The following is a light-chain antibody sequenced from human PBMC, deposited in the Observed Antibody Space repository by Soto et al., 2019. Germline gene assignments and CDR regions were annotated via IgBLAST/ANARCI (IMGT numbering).Light chain of an antibody. CDR3: QQSYSTLALT. V-gene: IGKV1-39*01. Sequence: DIQMTQSPSSLSASVGDRVTISCRASQSISRNLNWYQQKPGKAPKLLIYAASSLQSGVPSRFSGSGSGTDFTLTISSLQPEDFATYYCQQSYSTLALTFGGGTKVDIK. CDR1: QSISRN. CDR2: AAS. J-gene: IGKJ4*01.